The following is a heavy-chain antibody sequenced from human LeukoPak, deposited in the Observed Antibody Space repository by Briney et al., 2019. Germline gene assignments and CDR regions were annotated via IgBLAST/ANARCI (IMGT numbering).Heavy chain of an antibody. CDR2: IYYSGST. V-gene: IGHV4-39*01. D-gene: IGHD5-18*01. CDR3: ARLLGDIAMVWSWFDP. CDR1: GGSISSSSYY. Sequence: SETLSLTCTVSGGSISSSSYYWGWIRQPPGKGLEWIGSIYYSGSTYYNPSLKSRVTISVDTSKNQFSLRLSSVTAADTAVCYCARLLGDIAMVWSWFDPWGQGTLVTVSS. J-gene: IGHJ5*02.